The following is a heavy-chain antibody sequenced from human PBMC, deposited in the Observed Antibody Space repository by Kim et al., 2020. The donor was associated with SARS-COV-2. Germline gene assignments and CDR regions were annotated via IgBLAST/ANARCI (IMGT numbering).Heavy chain of an antibody. D-gene: IGHD2-15*01. J-gene: IGHJ6*02. Sequence: SVKVSCKASGGTFSSYAISWVRQAPGQGLEWMGRIIPILGIANYAQKFQGRVTITADKSTSTAYMELSSLRSEDTAVYYCARAVIVVVVAANYYYYGMDVWGQGTTVTVSS. CDR3: ARAVIVVVVAANYYYYGMDV. CDR1: GGTFSSYA. CDR2: IIPILGIA. V-gene: IGHV1-69*04.